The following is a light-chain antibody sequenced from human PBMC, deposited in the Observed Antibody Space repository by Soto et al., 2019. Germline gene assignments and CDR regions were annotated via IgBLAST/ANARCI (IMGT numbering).Light chain of an antibody. CDR1: SSDVGSYNL. Sequence: QSALTQPASVSGSPGQSLTISCTGTSSDVGSYNLVSWYQQHPGKAPKLMIYEANKRPSGVSDRFSGSKSGNTASLTISGLQAEDEAEYYCSSYAGYSTSVVFGGGTKVTVL. CDR3: SSYAGYSTSVV. V-gene: IGLV2-23*01. J-gene: IGLJ2*01. CDR2: EAN.